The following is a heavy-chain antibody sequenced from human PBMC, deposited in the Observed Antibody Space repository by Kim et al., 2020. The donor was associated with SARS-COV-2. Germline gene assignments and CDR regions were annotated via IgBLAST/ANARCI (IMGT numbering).Heavy chain of an antibody. D-gene: IGHD1-26*01. Sequence: ADSVKGRFTISRDNSKNTLYLQMNSLRAEDTAVYYCAKSSELLLVGYFDLWGRGTLVTVSS. V-gene: IGHV3-23*01. CDR3: AKSSELLLVGYFDL. J-gene: IGHJ2*01.